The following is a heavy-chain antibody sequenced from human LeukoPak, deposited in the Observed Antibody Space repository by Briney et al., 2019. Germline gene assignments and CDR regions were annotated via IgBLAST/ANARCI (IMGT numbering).Heavy chain of an antibody. J-gene: IGHJ6*03. CDR3: ARGYLTQQLPPNYMDV. CDR1: GYTFTSYD. Sequence: ASVKVSCKASGYTFTSYDINWVRQATGQGLEWMGWMNPNSGNTGYAQKFQGRVTITRNTSISTAYMELSSLRSEDTAVYYCARGYLTQQLPPNYMDVWGKGTTVTVSS. V-gene: IGHV1-8*03. D-gene: IGHD6-13*01. CDR2: MNPNSGNT.